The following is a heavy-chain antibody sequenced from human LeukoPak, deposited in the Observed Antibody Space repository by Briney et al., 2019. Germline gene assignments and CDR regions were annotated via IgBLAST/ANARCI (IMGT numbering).Heavy chain of an antibody. CDR3: ARIPPIYGDYSDY. Sequence: SETLSLTCTVSGGSISSGDYYWSWIRQPPGKGLEWIGYIYHSGSTYYNPSLKSRVTISVDTSKNQFSLKLSSVTAADTAVYYCARIPPIYGDYSDYWGQGTLVTVSS. CDR1: GGSISSGDYY. V-gene: IGHV4-30-4*01. J-gene: IGHJ4*02. CDR2: IYHSGST. D-gene: IGHD4-17*01.